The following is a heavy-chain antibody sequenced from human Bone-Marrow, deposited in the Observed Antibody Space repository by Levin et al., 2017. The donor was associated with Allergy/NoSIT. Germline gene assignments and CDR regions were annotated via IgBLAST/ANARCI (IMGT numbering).Heavy chain of an antibody. CDR3: AKNLGADEDDDILTGLFDY. V-gene: IGHV3-23*01. CDR2: ISGSGGRT. J-gene: IGHJ4*02. D-gene: IGHD3-9*01. CDR1: GFTFDSFT. Sequence: GESLKISCAASGFTFDSFTMSWVRQGPGKGLEWLADISGSGGRTYYADSVKGRFSISRDNSKNTLYLQMNSLRGEDTAVYYCAKNLGADEDDDILTGLFDYWGQGTLVTVSS.